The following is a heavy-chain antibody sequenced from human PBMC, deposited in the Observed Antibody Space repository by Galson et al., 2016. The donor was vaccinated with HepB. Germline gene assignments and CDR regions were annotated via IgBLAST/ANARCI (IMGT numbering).Heavy chain of an antibody. D-gene: IGHD2-8*02. V-gene: IGHV6-1*01. CDR1: GDSVSSNSAA. CDR2: TYYNSKWYN. Sequence: CAISGDSVSSNSAAWNWIRQSPSRGLEWLGRTYYNSKWYNDYAASVKSRIAINPDTSKNQFSLQLNSVTPEDTAVYYCARLYWGLRAFDIWGQGTMVTVSS. J-gene: IGHJ3*02. CDR3: ARLYWGLRAFDI.